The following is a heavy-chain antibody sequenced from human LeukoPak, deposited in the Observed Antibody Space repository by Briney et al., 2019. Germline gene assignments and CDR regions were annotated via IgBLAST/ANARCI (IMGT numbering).Heavy chain of an antibody. CDR2: ISYDGSNK. J-gene: IGHJ4*02. CDR3: AKDFGTDGY. V-gene: IGHV3-30-3*01. D-gene: IGHD3-10*01. CDR1: GFTFSSYA. Sequence: GGSLRLSCAASGFTFSSYAMHWVRQAPGKGLEWVAVISYDGSNKYYADSVKGRFTISRDNSKNTLYLQMNSLRAEDTAVYYCAKDFGTDGYWGQGTLVTVSS.